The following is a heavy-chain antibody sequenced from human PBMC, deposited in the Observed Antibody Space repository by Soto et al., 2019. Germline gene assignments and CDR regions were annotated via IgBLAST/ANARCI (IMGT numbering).Heavy chain of an antibody. V-gene: IGHV1-3*01. J-gene: IGHJ4*02. CDR2: INAGNGDT. CDR3: ARGIATACDY. Sequence: QVQLVQSGAEVKKPGASVKVSCKASGYTFTRYAITWLRQAPGQRLEWTGWINAGNGDTKSSQKFQDRLTITKDISATDADMELSSLRAEDRALYNWARGIATACDYWGQGTLVTVSS. CDR1: GYTFTRYA. D-gene: IGHD6-25*01.